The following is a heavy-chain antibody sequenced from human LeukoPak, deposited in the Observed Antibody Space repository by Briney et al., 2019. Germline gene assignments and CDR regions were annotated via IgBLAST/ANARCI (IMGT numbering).Heavy chain of an antibody. J-gene: IGHJ6*02. V-gene: IGHV3-53*01. CDR3: ARDLVTYCGGDCYDYYGMDV. D-gene: IGHD2-21*02. Sequence: GGSLRLSCAASGFTVSSNYMSWARQAPGKGLEWVSVIYSGGSTYYADSVKGRFTISRDNSKNTLYLQMNSLRAEDTAVYYCARDLVTYCGGDCYDYYGMDVWGQGTTVTVSS. CDR1: GFTVSSNY. CDR2: IYSGGST.